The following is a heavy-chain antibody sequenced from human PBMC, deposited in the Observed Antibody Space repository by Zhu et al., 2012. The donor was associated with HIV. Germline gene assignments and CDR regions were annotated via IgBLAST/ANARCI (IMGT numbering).Heavy chain of an antibody. V-gene: IGHV4-34*01. CDR1: GGSFSGYY. CDR2: INHSGST. CDR3: ARHEYCSGGSCEGGRYYYYGMDV. J-gene: IGHJ6*02. D-gene: IGHD2-15*01. Sequence: QVQLQQWGAGLLKPSETLSLTCAVYGGSFSGYYWSWIRQPPGKGLEWIGEINHSGSTNHNPSLKSRVTISVDTSKNQFSLKLSSVTAADTAVYYCARHEYCSGGSCEGGRYYYYGMDVWGQGTTVTVSS.